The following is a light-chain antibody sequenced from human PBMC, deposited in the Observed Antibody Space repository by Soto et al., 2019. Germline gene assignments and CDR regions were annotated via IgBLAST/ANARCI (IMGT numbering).Light chain of an antibody. Sequence: EVVLTQSPGTLSLSPGARATLSCRASQAVSSILLAWYQQKPGQAPRLLIYGASSRATGIPDRFSGSGSGTDFTLTGSRLEPEDFAVYYCQQHGTSPIFGGGTKVEIK. J-gene: IGKJ4*01. CDR3: QQHGTSPI. V-gene: IGKV3-20*01. CDR2: GAS. CDR1: QAVSSIL.